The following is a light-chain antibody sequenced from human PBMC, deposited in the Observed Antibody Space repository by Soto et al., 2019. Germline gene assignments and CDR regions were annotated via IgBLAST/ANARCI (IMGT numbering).Light chain of an antibody. CDR3: QQSYSTPWT. J-gene: IGKJ1*01. CDR2: ATS. CDR1: QSVSNF. Sequence: DIQMTQSPSSLSASVGDRVTITCRASQSVSNFLNWYQQKPGKAPNLLIYATSSLQSGVPSRFSGSGSGTDFTLTINSLQPEDFATYYCQQSYSTPWTFGQGTKVEIK. V-gene: IGKV1-39*01.